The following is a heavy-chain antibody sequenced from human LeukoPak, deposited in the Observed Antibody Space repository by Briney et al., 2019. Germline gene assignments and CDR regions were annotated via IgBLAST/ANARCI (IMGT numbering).Heavy chain of an antibody. CDR2: IYYSGGT. D-gene: IGHD6-25*01. CDR3: ARHCSGRSDYYFDY. J-gene: IGHJ4*02. Sequence: KPSETLSLTCTVSGGSISSSNHYWGWIRQPPGKGLEWIGNIYYSGGTYYNPSLKSRVTISVDTSKNQFSLKLNSVTAADTAIYYCARHCSGRSDYYFDYWGQGTLVAVSS. CDR1: GGSISSSNHY. V-gene: IGHV4-39*01.